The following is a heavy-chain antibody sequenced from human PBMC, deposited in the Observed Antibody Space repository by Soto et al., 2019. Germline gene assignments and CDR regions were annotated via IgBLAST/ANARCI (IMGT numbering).Heavy chain of an antibody. CDR3: VRGRAFMSRVAFDI. Sequence: QVQLQQRGAGLLKPSETLSLTCAVLGGSFSDYYWTWIRQPPGKGLEWIGEINHSGSTSYNPSLKSRLTLSVDTSTKEFSLNLSSVTAADTAAYHCVRGRAFMSRVAFDIWGQGTMVTASS. J-gene: IGHJ3*02. D-gene: IGHD1-26*01. CDR1: GGSFSDYY. V-gene: IGHV4-34*02. CDR2: INHSGST.